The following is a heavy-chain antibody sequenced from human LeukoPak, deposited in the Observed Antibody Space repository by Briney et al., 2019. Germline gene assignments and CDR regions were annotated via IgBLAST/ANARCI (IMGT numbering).Heavy chain of an antibody. J-gene: IGHJ4*02. Sequence: GGSLRLSCAASGFTVSSNYMSWVRQAPGKGLEWFSVIYSGGSTYYADSVKGRFTISRDNSKNTLYLQMNSLRAEDTAVYYCAKGGLLVASFDYWGQGTLVTVSS. V-gene: IGHV3-53*01. D-gene: IGHD5-12*01. CDR1: GFTVSSNY. CDR2: IYSGGST. CDR3: AKGGLLVASFDY.